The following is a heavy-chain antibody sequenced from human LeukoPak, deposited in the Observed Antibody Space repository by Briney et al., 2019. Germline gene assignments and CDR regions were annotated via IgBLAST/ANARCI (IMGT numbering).Heavy chain of an antibody. Sequence: PGGSLRLSCAASGFTFDDYGMSWVCQAPGKRLEWVSGINWNGGSTGYADSVKGRFTISRDNAKNSLYLQMNSLRAEDTALYYCARAGVGIAAAGSDAFDIWGQGTMVTVSS. CDR2: INWNGGST. V-gene: IGHV3-20*04. CDR3: ARAGVGIAAAGSDAFDI. D-gene: IGHD6-13*01. CDR1: GFTFDDYG. J-gene: IGHJ3*02.